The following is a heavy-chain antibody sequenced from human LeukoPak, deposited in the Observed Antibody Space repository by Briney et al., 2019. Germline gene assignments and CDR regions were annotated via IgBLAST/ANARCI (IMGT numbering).Heavy chain of an antibody. D-gene: IGHD2-2*01. Sequence: GGPLRLPCAPSGFPLSSSWMYWVRQAPRKGLAWVSRINSEESITTFAVSVKGRFTISRDNAKNSLYLQMNSLRAEGTAVDCCAGGSLLWGAFDIWGQGTMVSVST. CDR2: INSEESIT. CDR3: AGGSLLWGAFDI. V-gene: IGHV3-74*01. CDR1: GFPLSSSW. J-gene: IGHJ3*02.